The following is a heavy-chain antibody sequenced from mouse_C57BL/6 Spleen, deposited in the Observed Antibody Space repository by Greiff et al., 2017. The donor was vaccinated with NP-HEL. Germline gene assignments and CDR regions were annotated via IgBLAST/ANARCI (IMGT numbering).Heavy chain of an antibody. J-gene: IGHJ2*01. CDR3: ARELGFDY. Sequence: DVKLQESGPELVKPGDSVKISCKASGYSFTGYFMNWVMQSHGKSLEWIGRINPYNGDTFYNQKFKGKATLTVDKSSSTAHMELRSLTSEDSAVYYCARELGFDYWGQGTTLTVSS. CDR2: INPYNGDT. V-gene: IGHV1-20*01. CDR1: GYSFTGYF. D-gene: IGHD4-1*01.